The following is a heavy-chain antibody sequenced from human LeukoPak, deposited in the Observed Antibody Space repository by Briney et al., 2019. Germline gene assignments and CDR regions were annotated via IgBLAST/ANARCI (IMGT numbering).Heavy chain of an antibody. V-gene: IGHV3-48*03. D-gene: IGHD3-22*01. CDR1: GFTFSSYE. CDR3: ARDDYYYDSSGYYSFDY. J-gene: IGHJ4*02. CDR2: ISSSGSTI. Sequence: GGSLRLSCAASGFTFSSYEMNWVRQAPGKGLEWVSYISSSGSTIYYADSVKGRFTISRDNAKTSLYLQTNSLRAEDTAVYYCARDDYYYDSSGYYSFDYWGQGTLVTVSS.